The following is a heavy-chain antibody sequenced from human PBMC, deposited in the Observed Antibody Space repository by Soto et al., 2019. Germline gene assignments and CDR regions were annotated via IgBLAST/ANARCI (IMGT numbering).Heavy chain of an antibody. CDR3: ARDDDYEANALDV. J-gene: IGHJ4*02. V-gene: IGHV3-33*01. CDR2: IWSHGNRE. Sequence: QVQLVESGGGVVQPGTSLRLSCAASGFTFSRYGMHWVRQAPGKGLEWVALIWSHGNREVYVDSVKGRFTISRDNSKNTLYLQMDSLRAEDTAVYYCARDDDYEANALDVWGQGTLVTVSS. CDR1: GFTFSRYG. D-gene: IGHD4-17*01.